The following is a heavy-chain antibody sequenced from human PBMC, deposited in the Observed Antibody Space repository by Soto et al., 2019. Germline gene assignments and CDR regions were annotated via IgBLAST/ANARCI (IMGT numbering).Heavy chain of an antibody. CDR2: IYPGDHET. CDR3: ARSPRSSPYFDY. V-gene: IGHV5-51*01. CDR1: GYTFSNFW. D-gene: IGHD6-13*01. Sequence: PGESLKISCQSSGYTFSNFWIGWVRQLPGKGLEWMGIIYPGDHETRYSPSFHGKVTISADRSINTAYLQWNSLEASDTALYFCARSPRSSPYFDYWGQGALVTVSS. J-gene: IGHJ4*02.